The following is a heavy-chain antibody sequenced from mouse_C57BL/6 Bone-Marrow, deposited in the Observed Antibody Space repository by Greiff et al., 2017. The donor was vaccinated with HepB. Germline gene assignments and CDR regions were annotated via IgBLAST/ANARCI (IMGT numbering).Heavy chain of an antibody. J-gene: IGHJ3*01. CDR1: GFTFSSYG. Sequence: VQLKESGGDLVKPGGSLKLSCAASGFTFSSYGMSWVRQTPDKRLEWVATISSGGSYTYYPDSVKGRFTISRDNAKNTLYLQMSSLKSEDTAMYYCARQRSTMVTAWFAYWGQGTLVTVSA. V-gene: IGHV5-6*01. CDR2: ISSGGSYT. D-gene: IGHD2-2*01. CDR3: ARQRSTMVTAWFAY.